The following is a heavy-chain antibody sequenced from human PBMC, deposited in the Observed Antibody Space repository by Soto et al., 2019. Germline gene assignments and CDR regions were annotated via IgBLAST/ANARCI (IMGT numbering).Heavy chain of an antibody. CDR3: ARHRERAARPDWYGMDV. Sequence: RGESLKISCKGSGYSFTSYWISWVRQMPGKGLEWMGRIDPSDSYTNYSPSFQGHVTISADKSISTAYLQWSSLKASDTAMYYCARHRERAARPDWYGMDVWGQGTTVTVSS. D-gene: IGHD6-6*01. V-gene: IGHV5-10-1*01. CDR2: IDPSDSYT. J-gene: IGHJ6*02. CDR1: GYSFTSYW.